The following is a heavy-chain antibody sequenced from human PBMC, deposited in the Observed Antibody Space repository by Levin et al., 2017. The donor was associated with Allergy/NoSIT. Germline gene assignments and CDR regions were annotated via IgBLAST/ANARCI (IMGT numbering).Heavy chain of an antibody. D-gene: IGHD1-26*01. CDR3: TGATKYYYGMDV. J-gene: IGHJ6*02. V-gene: IGHV4-59*01. CDR1: GGSISSYY. Sequence: SETLSLTCTVSGGSISSYYWSWIRQPPGKGLEWIGYIYYSGSTNYNPSLKSRVTISVDTSKNQFSLKLSSVTAADTAVYYCTGATKYYYGMDVWGQGTTVTVSS. CDR2: IYYSGST.